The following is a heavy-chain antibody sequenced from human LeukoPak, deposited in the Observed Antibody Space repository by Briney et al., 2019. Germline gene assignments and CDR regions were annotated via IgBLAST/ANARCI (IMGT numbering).Heavy chain of an antibody. CDR2: ISYDGSNK. J-gene: IGHJ4*02. D-gene: IGHD2-21*02. V-gene: IGHV3-30-3*01. CDR1: GFTFSSYA. Sequence: GGSLRLSCAASGFTFSSYAMHWVRQASGKGLEWVAVISYDGSNKYYADSVKGRFTISRDNSKNTPYLQMNSLRAEDTAVYYCARGPAYCGGDCFYDYYFDYWGQGTLVTVSS. CDR3: ARGPAYCGGDCFYDYYFDY.